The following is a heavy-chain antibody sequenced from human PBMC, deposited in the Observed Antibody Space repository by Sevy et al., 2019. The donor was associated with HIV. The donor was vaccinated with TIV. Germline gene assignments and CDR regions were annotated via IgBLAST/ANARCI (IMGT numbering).Heavy chain of an antibody. J-gene: IGHJ6*02. Sequence: ASVKVSCKASGYTFTSYGISWVRQAPGQGLEWMGWISAYNGNTNYAQKLQGRVTMTTDTSTSTAYMELGSLRSDDTAVYYCARGTYYYDSSGLRFYYYYYGMDVWGQGTTVTVSS. V-gene: IGHV1-18*04. CDR3: ARGTYYYDSSGLRFYYYYYGMDV. CDR1: GYTFTSYG. D-gene: IGHD3-22*01. CDR2: ISAYNGNT.